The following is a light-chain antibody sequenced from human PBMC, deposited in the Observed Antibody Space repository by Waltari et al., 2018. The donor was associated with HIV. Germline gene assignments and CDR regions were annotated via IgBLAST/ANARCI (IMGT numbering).Light chain of an antibody. CDR3: QTWGTGIWV. J-gene: IGLJ3*02. V-gene: IGLV4-69*01. CDR1: SGHSNYA. CDR2: INSDGSH. Sequence: QLVVTQSPSASASLGASVKLTCTLSSGHSNYAIAWHQQQPEKGPRYLSKINSDGSHDKGDGIPDRFSGSISGSERYLSISSLQAEDEADYYCQTWGTGIWVFGGGTKLTVL.